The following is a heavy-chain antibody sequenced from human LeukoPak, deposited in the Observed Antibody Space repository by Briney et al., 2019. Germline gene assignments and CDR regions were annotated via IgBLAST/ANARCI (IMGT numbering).Heavy chain of an antibody. CDR2: IYYSGST. V-gene: IGHV4-39*07. Sequence: SETLSLTCTVSGGSISSSSYYWGWIRQPPGKGLEWIGSIYYSGSTYYNPSLKSRVTISVDTSKNQFSLKLSSVTAADTAVYYCARDHQVSYYYMDVWGKGTTVTVSS. D-gene: IGHD6-6*01. J-gene: IGHJ6*03. CDR3: ARDHQVSYYYMDV. CDR1: GGSISSSSYY.